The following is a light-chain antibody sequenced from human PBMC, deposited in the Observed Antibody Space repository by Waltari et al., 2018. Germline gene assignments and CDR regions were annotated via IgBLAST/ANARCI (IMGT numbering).Light chain of an antibody. CDR1: SSDVGGYNY. V-gene: IGLV2-11*01. Sequence: QSALTQPRSVSGSPGQSVTISCTGTSSDVGGYNYVSWYQQYPGNAPKLMIYDVSNRPSGVPDRFSGAKSGNTASLTISGLQAEDEADYYCCSYAGSYGWVFGGGTKLTVL. CDR2: DVS. J-gene: IGLJ3*02. CDR3: CSYAGSYGWV.